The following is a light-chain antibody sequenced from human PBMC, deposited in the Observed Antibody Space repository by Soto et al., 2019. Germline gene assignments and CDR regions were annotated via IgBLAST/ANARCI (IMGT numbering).Light chain of an antibody. CDR1: QSVSSSY. J-gene: IGKJ1*01. V-gene: IGKV3-20*01. Sequence: EIVLMQSPGTLSLSPGERATLSCRASQSVSSSYLAWYQQKPGQAPRLLIYGASSRATGIPDRFSGSGSGTDFTLTISILEPEDFAVYYCQQYGSSPWTFGQGTKVDIK. CDR3: QQYGSSPWT. CDR2: GAS.